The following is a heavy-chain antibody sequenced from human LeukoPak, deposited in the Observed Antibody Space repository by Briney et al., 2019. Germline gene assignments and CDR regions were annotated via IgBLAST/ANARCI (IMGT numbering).Heavy chain of an antibody. V-gene: IGHV4-30-2*01. D-gene: IGHD6-19*01. CDR2: IYQSGST. J-gene: IGHJ6*03. CDR3: ARRTGSGWNGNDMDV. Sequence: SQTLSLTCTVSGGSISSGGYYWSWIRQPPGKGLGWIGYIYQSGSTYYNPSLKSRVTISVDRSNNQFSLKMSSVTAADTAVYYCARRTGSGWNGNDMDVWGKGTTVTVSS. CDR1: GGSISSGGYY.